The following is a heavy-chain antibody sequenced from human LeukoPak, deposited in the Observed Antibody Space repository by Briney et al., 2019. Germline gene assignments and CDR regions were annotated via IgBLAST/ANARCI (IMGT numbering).Heavy chain of an antibody. CDR3: ARGRAAFDWFDP. J-gene: IGHJ5*02. CDR1: GASIRSYY. CDR2: ISNSGST. Sequence: SETLSLTCTVSGASIRSYYWSWIRQPPGKGLEWIAYISNSGSTDYNPSLKSRVTISVDTSKNEFSLKLNAVTAADTAVYYCARGRAAFDWFDPWGQGTLVTVSS. V-gene: IGHV4-59*01.